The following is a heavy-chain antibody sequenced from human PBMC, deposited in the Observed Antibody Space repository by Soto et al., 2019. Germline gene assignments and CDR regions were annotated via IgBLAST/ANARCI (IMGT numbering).Heavy chain of an antibody. J-gene: IGHJ4*02. Sequence: QVRLVQSGAEVKKPGASVKVSCKTYGYDFTNYGINWVRQAPGQGLEWMGWISAYNGNIVYAQNFRGRATLTTDTSPGSAYMELRSLRSDDTAVYYCARGHDILTGGKFTFWGQGTLVTVSS. V-gene: IGHV1-18*01. CDR3: ARGHDILTGGKFTF. D-gene: IGHD3-9*01. CDR2: ISAYNGNI. CDR1: GYDFTNYG.